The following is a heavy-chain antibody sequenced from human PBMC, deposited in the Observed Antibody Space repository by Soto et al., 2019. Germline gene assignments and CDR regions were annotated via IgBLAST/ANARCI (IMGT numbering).Heavy chain of an antibody. CDR1: GGSISSYY. D-gene: IGHD2-2*02. J-gene: IGHJ4*02. CDR3: ARDPEGNCSSTSCYTVDY. V-gene: IGHV4-4*07. CDR2: IYTSGST. Sequence: PSETLSLTCTVSGGSISSYYWSWIRQPAGKGLEWIGRIYTSGSTNYNPSLKSRVTMSVDTSKNQFSLKLSSVTAADTAVYYCARDPEGNCSSTSCYTVDYWGKGTLVTVSS.